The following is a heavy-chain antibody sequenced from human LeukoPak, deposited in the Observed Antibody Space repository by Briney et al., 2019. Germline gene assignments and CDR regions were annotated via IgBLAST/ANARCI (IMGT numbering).Heavy chain of an antibody. CDR1: GYTFTSYG. CDR3: ARLPYDFWSGYLNSWFDP. CDR2: ISAYNGNT. J-gene: IGHJ5*02. D-gene: IGHD3-3*01. V-gene: IGHV1-18*01. Sequence: GASVKVSCKASGYTFTSYGISWVRQAPGQGLEWMGWISAYNGNTNYAQKLQSRVTMTTDTSTSTAYMELRSLRSDDTAVYYCARLPYDFWSGYLNSWFDPWGQGTLVTVSS.